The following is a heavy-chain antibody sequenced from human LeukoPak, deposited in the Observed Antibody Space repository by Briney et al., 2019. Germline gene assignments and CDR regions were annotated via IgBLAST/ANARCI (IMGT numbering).Heavy chain of an antibody. V-gene: IGHV4-4*07. D-gene: IGHD6-19*01. Sequence: SETLSLTCTVSGGSISSYYWSWIRRPAGKGLEWIGRIYTSGSTNYNPSLKSRVTMSVDTSKNQFSLKLSSVTAADTAVYYCATRAVAGTSPFDYWGQGTLVTVSS. CDR1: GGSISSYY. CDR3: ATRAVAGTSPFDY. CDR2: IYTSGST. J-gene: IGHJ4*02.